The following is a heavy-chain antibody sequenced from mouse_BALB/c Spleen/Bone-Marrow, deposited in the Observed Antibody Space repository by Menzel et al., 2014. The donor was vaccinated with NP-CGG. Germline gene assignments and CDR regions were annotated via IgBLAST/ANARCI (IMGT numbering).Heavy chain of an antibody. Sequence: QVQLKQSGAELVGPGSSVKISCKASGYAFSTYWMTWVKQRPGQGLEWIGQIYPGDGDTKYNGKFKGKATLTADKSSSTAYMQLSSLTSEDSAVYFCAKVTTGFAYWGQGTLVTVSA. CDR1: GYAFSTYW. V-gene: IGHV1-80*01. CDR2: IYPGDGDT. J-gene: IGHJ3*01. D-gene: IGHD2-2*01. CDR3: AKVTTGFAY.